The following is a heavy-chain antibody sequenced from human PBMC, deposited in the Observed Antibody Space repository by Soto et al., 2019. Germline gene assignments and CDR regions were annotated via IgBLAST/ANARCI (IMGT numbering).Heavy chain of an antibody. D-gene: IGHD3-9*01. CDR1: GGTFSSYA. CDR2: IILIFGTA. CDR3: ARVLRGYFDLNWFDP. Sequence: SVKVSCKASGGTFSSYAISWVRQAPGQGLEWMGGIILIFGTANYAQKFQGRVTITADKSTSTAYMELSSLRSEDTAVYYCARVLRGYFDLNWFDPWGQGTLVTVSS. V-gene: IGHV1-69*06. J-gene: IGHJ5*02.